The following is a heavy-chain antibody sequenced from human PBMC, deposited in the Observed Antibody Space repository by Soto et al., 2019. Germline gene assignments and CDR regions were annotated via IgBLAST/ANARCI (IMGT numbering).Heavy chain of an antibody. CDR3: ARGSTMVTYYFDY. V-gene: IGHV4-34*01. J-gene: IGHJ4*02. CDR2: INHSGST. Sequence: SETLSLTCAVYGGSFSGYYWSWIRQPPGKGLEWIGEINHSGSTNYNPSLKSRVTISVDTSKNQFSLKLSSVTAADTAVYYCARGSTMVTYYFDYWGQGTLVTVSS. D-gene: IGHD4-17*01. CDR1: GGSFSGYY.